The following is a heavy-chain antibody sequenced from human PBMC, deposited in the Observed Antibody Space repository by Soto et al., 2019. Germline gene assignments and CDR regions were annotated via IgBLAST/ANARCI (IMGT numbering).Heavy chain of an antibody. CDR2: ISSSSSTI. Sequence: GGSLRLSCAASGFTFSSYSMNWERQAPGKGLEWVSYISSSSSTIYYADSVKGRFTISRDNAKNSLYLQMNSLRDEDTAVYYCARDLPSQKGAEYYYYGRDVWGQGTTVTVSS. CDR3: ARDLPSQKGAEYYYYGRDV. V-gene: IGHV3-48*02. CDR1: GFTFSSYS. J-gene: IGHJ6*02.